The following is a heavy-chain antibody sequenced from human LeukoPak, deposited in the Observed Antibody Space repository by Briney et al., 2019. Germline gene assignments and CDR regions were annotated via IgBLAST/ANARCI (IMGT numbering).Heavy chain of an antibody. D-gene: IGHD6-13*01. CDR2: IYTSGST. Sequence: SETLPLTCTVSGGSISSYYWSWIRQPAGKGLEWIGRIYTSGSTNYNPSLKSRVTMSVDTSKNQFSLKLSSVTAADTAVYYCARVVGSSWYEREDDAFDIWGQGTMVTVSS. CDR3: ARVVGSSWYEREDDAFDI. V-gene: IGHV4-4*07. CDR1: GGSISSYY. J-gene: IGHJ3*02.